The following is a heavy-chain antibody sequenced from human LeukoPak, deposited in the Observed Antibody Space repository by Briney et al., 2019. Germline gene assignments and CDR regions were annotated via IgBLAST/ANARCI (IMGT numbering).Heavy chain of an antibody. D-gene: IGHD5-18*01. J-gene: IGHJ4*02. CDR2: ISSSGSTI. V-gene: IGHV3-11*01. CDR1: GFMFSSFS. CDR3: ARDHQAAMQDPVIDY. Sequence: PGGSLRLSCTASGFMFSSFSMNWIRQAPGKGLEWVSYISSSGSTIYYADSVKGRFTISRDNAKNSLYLQMNSLRAEDTAVYYCARDHQAAMQDPVIDYWGQGTLVTVSS.